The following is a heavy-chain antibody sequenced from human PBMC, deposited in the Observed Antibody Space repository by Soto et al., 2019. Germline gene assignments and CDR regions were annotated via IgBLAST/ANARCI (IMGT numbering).Heavy chain of an antibody. V-gene: IGHV4-59*01. CDR3: ARTYGSGNWFDP. CDR1: GGSISSSY. Sequence: PSETLSLTCTVSGGSISSSYWSWIRQPPGKGLERIRYLYHSGSTNYNPSLRSRVSISVDTSKNQFSLTLSSVTAADTAVYYCARTYGSGNWFDPWGQGTLVTVSS. CDR2: LYHSGST. J-gene: IGHJ5*02. D-gene: IGHD3-10*01.